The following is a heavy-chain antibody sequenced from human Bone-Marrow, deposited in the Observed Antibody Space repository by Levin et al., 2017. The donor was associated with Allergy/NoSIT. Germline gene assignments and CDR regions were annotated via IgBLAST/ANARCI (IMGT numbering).Heavy chain of an antibody. CDR2: ISISGTTI. Sequence: GGSLRLSCAASGFTFSDYFMTWIRQAPGKGLEWVSYISISGTTIYYADSVKGRFTISRDNAKKSLYLQMNSLRAEDTAVYYCARDTITVVGIPYFDSWGQGTLVTVSS. CDR1: GFTFSDYF. J-gene: IGHJ4*02. V-gene: IGHV3-11*01. CDR3: ARDTITVVGIPYFDS. D-gene: IGHD6-19*01.